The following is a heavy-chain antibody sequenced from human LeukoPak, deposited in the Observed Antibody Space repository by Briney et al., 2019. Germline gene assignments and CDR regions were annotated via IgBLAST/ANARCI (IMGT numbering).Heavy chain of an antibody. J-gene: IGHJ4*02. CDR3: ARAREYSSSPTGRSFDY. V-gene: IGHV3-21*01. CDR1: GFTFSSYT. CDR2: ISSSSSYI. Sequence: NPGGSLRLSCAASGFTFSSYTMNWVRQAPGKGLEWVSSISSSSSYIYYADSVKGRFTISRDNAKNSLYLQMNSLRAEDTAVYYCARAREYSSSPTGRSFDYWGQGTLVTVSS. D-gene: IGHD6-6*01.